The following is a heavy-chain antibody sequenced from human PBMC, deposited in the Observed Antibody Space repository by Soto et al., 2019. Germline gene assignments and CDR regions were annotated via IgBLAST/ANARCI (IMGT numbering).Heavy chain of an antibody. CDR2: TSYDGSNK. V-gene: IGHV3-30*19. Sequence: QVQLVESGGGVVQPGTSLRLSCVGSGFTFSSYVIHWVRQAPGKGLEWVALTSYDGSNKYYDDSVKGRFTISRDNSRNTVDLQMDSLRLEDTALYYCARWGTTGGLDVWGQGPLVSVSS. D-gene: IGHD3-16*01. J-gene: IGHJ4*02. CDR3: ARWGTTGGLDV. CDR1: GFTFSSYV.